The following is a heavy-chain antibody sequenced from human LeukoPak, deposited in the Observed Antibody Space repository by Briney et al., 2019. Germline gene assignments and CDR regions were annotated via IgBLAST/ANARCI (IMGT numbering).Heavy chain of an antibody. CDR1: GITFSNSG. J-gene: IGHJ3*02. CDR2: IGHDGRNK. D-gene: IGHD2-21*01. CDR3: AKDGDWTFDI. V-gene: IGHV3-30*02. Sequence: PGGSLRLSCEASGITFSNSGMHWFRQAPGKGLEWVAYIGHDGRNKFYTESVRGRFTISGDNSMKMAYLQMNSLRTEDTAIYFCAKDGDWTFDIWGQGTMVTVSS.